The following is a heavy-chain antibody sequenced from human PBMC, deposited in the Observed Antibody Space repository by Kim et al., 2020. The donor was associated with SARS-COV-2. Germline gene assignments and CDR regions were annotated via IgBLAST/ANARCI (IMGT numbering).Heavy chain of an antibody. J-gene: IGHJ6*02. Sequence: GGSLRLSSSASGFTVKSDYMSWVRQAPGKGLEWVSTIQSDVTIYYADSVKGRFTFSRATSKTALYLQMNTLRGKDTAVYFCARDPGLPNGMDDWGQGTTVIVSS. V-gene: IGHV3-53*01. CDR1: GFTVKSDY. CDR2: IQSDVTI. CDR3: ARDPGLPNGMDD.